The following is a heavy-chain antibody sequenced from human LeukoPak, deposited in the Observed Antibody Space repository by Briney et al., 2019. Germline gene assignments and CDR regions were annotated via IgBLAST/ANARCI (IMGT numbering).Heavy chain of an antibody. Sequence: ASVKVSCKASGYTFTGYYMHWVRQAPGRGLEWMGWINTNSGGTNYAQKFQGRVTMTRDTSISTAYMELSRLRSDDTAVYYCARGVYDFWSGYYTGEYFDYWGQGTLVTVSS. CDR3: ARGVYDFWSGYYTGEYFDY. V-gene: IGHV1-2*02. CDR1: GYTFTGYY. D-gene: IGHD3-3*01. J-gene: IGHJ4*02. CDR2: INTNSGGT.